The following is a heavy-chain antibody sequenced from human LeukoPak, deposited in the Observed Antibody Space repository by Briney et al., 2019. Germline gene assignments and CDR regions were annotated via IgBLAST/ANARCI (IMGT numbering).Heavy chain of an antibody. CDR2: IYTSGST. CDR3: ARRTFTSSSWYRGNDAFDI. V-gene: IGHV4-4*07. CDR1: GGSISSYY. D-gene: IGHD6-13*01. J-gene: IGHJ3*02. Sequence: SETLSLTCTVFGGSISSYYWSWIRQPAGKGLEWIGRIYTSGSTNYNPSLKSRVTMSVDTSKNQFSLKLSSVTAADTAVYYCARRTFTSSSWYRGNDAFDIWGQGTMVTVSS.